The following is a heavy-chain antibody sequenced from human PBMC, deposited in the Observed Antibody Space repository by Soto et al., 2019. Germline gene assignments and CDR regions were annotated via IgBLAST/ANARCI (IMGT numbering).Heavy chain of an antibody. Sequence: PSETLSLTCTVSGGSISSYYWSWSRQPPGKGLEWIGYIYYSGSTNYNPSLKSRVTISVDTSKNQFSLKLSSVTAADTAMYFCARTDYYDSSGSFGYWGQGTLVTVSS. CDR2: IYYSGST. D-gene: IGHD3-22*01. V-gene: IGHV4-59*01. CDR1: GGSISSYY. J-gene: IGHJ4*02. CDR3: ARTDYYDSSGSFGY.